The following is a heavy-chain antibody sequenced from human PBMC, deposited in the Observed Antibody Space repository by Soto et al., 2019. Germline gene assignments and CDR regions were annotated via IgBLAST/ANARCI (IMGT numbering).Heavy chain of an antibody. Sequence: KPSETLSLTCTVSGGSVSRGIYYWSWMRQPPGKGLEWIGYIYYSGNTNYNPSLKSRVTISVDTSKNQFSLKLSSVTAADTAVYYCARDKYCRGGYCYSEGAFGIWGQGTMVTVSS. CDR2: IYYSGNT. CDR1: GGSVSRGIYY. J-gene: IGHJ3*02. V-gene: IGHV4-61*01. D-gene: IGHD2-15*01. CDR3: ARDKYCRGGYCYSEGAFGI.